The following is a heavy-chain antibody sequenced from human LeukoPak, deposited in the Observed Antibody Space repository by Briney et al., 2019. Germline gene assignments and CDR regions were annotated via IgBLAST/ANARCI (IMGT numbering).Heavy chain of an antibody. Sequence: GGSLRLSCAASGFTFSNYAMSWVRQAPGKGLEWVSAISGSGGSTYYADSVKGRFTISRDNSKNTLYLQMNSLRAEDTAVYYCAKVIPSGYYDSSGSWDYWGQGTLVTVSS. CDR2: ISGSGGST. CDR3: AKVIPSGYYDSSGSWDY. J-gene: IGHJ4*02. V-gene: IGHV3-23*01. CDR1: GFTFSNYA. D-gene: IGHD3-22*01.